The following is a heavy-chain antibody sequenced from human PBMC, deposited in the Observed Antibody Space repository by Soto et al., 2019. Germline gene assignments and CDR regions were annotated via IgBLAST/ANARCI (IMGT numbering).Heavy chain of an antibody. CDR3: ATGGSYFAY. Sequence: PSETLSLTCTVSGGSISSYYWSWIRQPPGKGLEWIGYIYYSGSTNYNPSLKSRVTISVDTSKNQFSLKLSSVTAADTAVYYCATGGSYFAYWGQGTLVTVSS. J-gene: IGHJ4*02. CDR1: GGSISSYY. D-gene: IGHD5-12*01. CDR2: IYYSGST. V-gene: IGHV4-59*01.